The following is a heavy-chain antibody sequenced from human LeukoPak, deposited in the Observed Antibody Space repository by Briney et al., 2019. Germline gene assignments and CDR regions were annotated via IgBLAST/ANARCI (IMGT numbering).Heavy chain of an antibody. CDR1: GGTFSSYA. Sequence: ASVKVSCKASGGTFSSYAISWVRQAPGQGLEWMGWINTNTGNPTYAQGFTGRFVFSLDTSVSTAYLQISSLKAEDTAVYYCARDYDFWSGYYHYYFDYWGQGTLVTVSS. CDR2: INTNTGNP. D-gene: IGHD3-3*01. CDR3: ARDYDFWSGYYHYYFDY. V-gene: IGHV7-4-1*02. J-gene: IGHJ4*02.